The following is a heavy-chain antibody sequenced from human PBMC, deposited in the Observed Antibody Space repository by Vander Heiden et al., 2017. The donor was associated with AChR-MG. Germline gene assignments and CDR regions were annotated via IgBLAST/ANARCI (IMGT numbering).Heavy chain of an antibody. CDR3: ARGQARPTGTTKTGFDY. CDR2: IIPILGIA. V-gene: IGHV1-69*04. J-gene: IGHJ4*02. Sequence: QVQLVQSGAAVKKPGSSVKVSCKASGGTFSSYAISWVRQAPGQGLEWMGRIIPILGIANYAQKFQGRVTITADKATSTAYMELSSLRSEDTAVYYCARGQARPTGTTKTGFDYWGQGTLVTVSS. CDR1: GGTFSSYA. D-gene: IGHD1-1*01.